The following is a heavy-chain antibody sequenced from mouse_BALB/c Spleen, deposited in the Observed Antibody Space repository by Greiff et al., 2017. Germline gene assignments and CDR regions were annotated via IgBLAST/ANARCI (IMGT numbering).Heavy chain of an antibody. Sequence: EVMLVESGGGLVQPGGSRKLSCAASGFTFSSFGMHWVRQAPEKGLEWVAYISSGSSTIYYADTVKGRFTISRDNPKNTLFLQMTSLRSEDTAMYYCARDGSSYRGYFDYWGQGTTLTVSS. D-gene: IGHD1-1*01. CDR3: ARDGSSYRGYFDY. V-gene: IGHV5-17*02. CDR1: GFTFSSFG. CDR2: ISSGSSTI. J-gene: IGHJ2*01.